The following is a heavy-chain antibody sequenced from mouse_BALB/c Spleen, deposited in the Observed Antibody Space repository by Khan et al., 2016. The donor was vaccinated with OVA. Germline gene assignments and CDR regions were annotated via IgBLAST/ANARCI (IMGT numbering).Heavy chain of an antibody. CDR2: ISTYSGNT. V-gene: IGHV1S137*01. D-gene: IGHD2-3*01. CDR3: TRPTYDGYYDY. Sequence: QVQLQQSGPELVRPGVSVKISCKGSGYTFTDYAMHWVKQSHEKSLEWIGLISTYSGNTNYKQKFKGKAKMTVDKSSNTAYMELARLTSEDAAIYYCTRPTYDGYYDYWGQGTTLTVSS. J-gene: IGHJ2*01. CDR1: GYTFTDYA.